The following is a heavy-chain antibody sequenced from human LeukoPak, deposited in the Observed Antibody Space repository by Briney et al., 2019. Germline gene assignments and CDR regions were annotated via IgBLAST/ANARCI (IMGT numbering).Heavy chain of an antibody. Sequence: SVKVSCKASGGTFSSYAISWVRQAPGQGLEWLGRIIPILGIANYAQKFQGRVTITADKSTSTAYMELSSLRSEDTAVYYCAREGSGWYDYWGQGTLVTVSS. J-gene: IGHJ4*02. CDR1: GGTFSSYA. V-gene: IGHV1-69*04. D-gene: IGHD6-19*01. CDR3: AREGSGWYDY. CDR2: IIPILGIA.